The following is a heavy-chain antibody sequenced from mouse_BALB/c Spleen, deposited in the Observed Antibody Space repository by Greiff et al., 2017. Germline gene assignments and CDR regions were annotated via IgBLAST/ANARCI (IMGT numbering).Heavy chain of an antibody. Sequence: QVQLQQSGAELARPGASVKLSCKASGYTFTSYWMQWVKQRPGQGLEWIGAIYPGDGDTRYTQKFKGKATLTADKSSSTAYMQLSSLASEDSAVYYCARLGRNVDYWGRGTTLTVSS. CDR1: GYTFTSYW. CDR3: ARLGRNVDY. D-gene: IGHD2-4*01. J-gene: IGHJ2*01. CDR2: IYPGDGDT. V-gene: IGHV1-87*01.